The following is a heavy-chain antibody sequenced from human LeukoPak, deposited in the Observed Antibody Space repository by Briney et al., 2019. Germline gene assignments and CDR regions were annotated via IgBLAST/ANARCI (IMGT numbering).Heavy chain of an antibody. CDR2: ISAYNGNT. CDR1: GYTFTSYG. Sequence: GASVKVSCTASGYTFTSYGISWVRQAPGQGLEWMGWISAYNGNTNYAQKLQGRVTMTTDTSTSTAYMELRSLRSDDTAVYYCARDPRPMYSSGWYPDYWGQGTLVTVSS. J-gene: IGHJ4*02. CDR3: ARDPRPMYSSGWYPDY. D-gene: IGHD6-19*01. V-gene: IGHV1-18*01.